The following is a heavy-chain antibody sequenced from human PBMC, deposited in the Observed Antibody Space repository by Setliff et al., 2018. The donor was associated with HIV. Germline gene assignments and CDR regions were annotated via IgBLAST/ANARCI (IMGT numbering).Heavy chain of an antibody. V-gene: IGHV1-18*01. CDR2: ISPNFGHT. CDR1: GYTFTAYG. D-gene: IGHD3-9*01. J-gene: IGHJ3*02. CDR3: ARVARGAYSDAGFDI. Sequence: ASVKVSCKPSGYTFTAYGLSWVRQAPGQGLEWMGWISPNFGHTKYAQKFLDRVTMTIDTATSRAYMELSSLRVEDTAVYYCARVARGAYSDAGFDIWGQGTVVTVSS.